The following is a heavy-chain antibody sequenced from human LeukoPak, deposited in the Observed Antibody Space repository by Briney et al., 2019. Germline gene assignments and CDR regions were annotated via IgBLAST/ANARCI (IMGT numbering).Heavy chain of an antibody. V-gene: IGHV4-31*03. D-gene: IGHD4-17*01. CDR1: GGSISSGGYY. Sequence: NTSETLSLTCTVSGGSISSGGYYWSWIRQHPGKGREWIGYIYYSGSTYYNPSLKSRVTISVDTSKNQFSLKLSSVTAADTAVYYCARTNDYGDYGPLGYWGQGTLVTVSS. CDR3: ARTNDYGDYGPLGY. CDR2: IYYSGST. J-gene: IGHJ4*02.